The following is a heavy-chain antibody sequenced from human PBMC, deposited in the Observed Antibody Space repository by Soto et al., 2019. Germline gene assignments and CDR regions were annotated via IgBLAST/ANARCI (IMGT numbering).Heavy chain of an antibody. V-gene: IGHV3-21*01. D-gene: IGHD6-13*01. CDR3: ASSRDGSSFVGY. CDR2: ISSSSSYI. J-gene: IGHJ4*02. CDR1: GFTFSSYS. Sequence: GVLRLSCAASGFTFSSYSMNWVRQAPGKGLEWVSSISSSSSYIYYADSVKGRFTISRDNAKNSLYLQMNSLRAEDTAVYYCASSRDGSSFVGYWGQGTLVTVSS.